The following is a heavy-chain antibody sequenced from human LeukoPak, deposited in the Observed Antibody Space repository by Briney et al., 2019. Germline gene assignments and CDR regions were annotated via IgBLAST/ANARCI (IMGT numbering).Heavy chain of an antibody. V-gene: IGHV5-51*01. CDR2: IYPGDSDT. Sequence: GESLKISCKGSGFSFTSYWIGWVRKMPGKGLEWIGIIYPGDSDTRDSPSFQGQVTISADKSISTAYLQWSSLKAADTAVYYCARDRGLRGRGSFDYWGQGTLVTVSS. J-gene: IGHJ4*02. CDR1: GFSFTSYW. CDR3: ARDRGLRGRGSFDY. D-gene: IGHD3-10*01.